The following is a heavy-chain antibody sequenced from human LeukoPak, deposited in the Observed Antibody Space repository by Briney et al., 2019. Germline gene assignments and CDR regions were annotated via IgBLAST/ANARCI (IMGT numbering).Heavy chain of an antibody. J-gene: IGHJ4*02. D-gene: IGHD5-18*01. V-gene: IGHV4-59*12. CDR2: IYYSGST. CDR3: ARDSKIQLWSTKTYYFDY. CDR1: GGSISSYY. Sequence: SETLSLTCTVSGGSISSYYWSWIRQPPGKGLEWIGYIYYSGSTNYNPSLKSRVTISVDTSKNQFSLKLSSVTAADTAVYYCARDSKIQLWSTKTYYFDYWGQGTLVTVSS.